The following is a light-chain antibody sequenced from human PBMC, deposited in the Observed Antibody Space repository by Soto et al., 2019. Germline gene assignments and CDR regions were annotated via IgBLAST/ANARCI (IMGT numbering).Light chain of an antibody. CDR3: EGDIGFS. CDR1: QSTSNW. J-gene: IGKJ2*01. Sequence: DIQMTQSPSTLSASVGDRVTITCRTSQSTSNWLAWFQQKPGRAPKLLIYKASNLEGGVPSRFSGSGSGAEFSVSGRGLQAGDWGTCFGEGDIGFSLGLGTKGEI. CDR2: KAS. V-gene: IGKV1-5*03.